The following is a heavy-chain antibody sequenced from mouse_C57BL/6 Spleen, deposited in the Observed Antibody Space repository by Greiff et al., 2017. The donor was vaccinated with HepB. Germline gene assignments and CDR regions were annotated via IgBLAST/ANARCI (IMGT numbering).Heavy chain of an antibody. CDR2: IDPSDSYT. D-gene: IGHD1-1*01. CDR1: GYTFTSYW. J-gene: IGHJ1*03. CDR3: ARYPHYYGSSYGYFDV. V-gene: IGHV1-69*01. Sequence: QVQLQQPGAELVMPGASVKLSCKASGYTFTSYWMHWVKQRPGQGLEWIGEIDPSDSYTNYNQKFEGKSTLTVDKSSSTAYMQLSSLTSEDSAVYYCARYPHYYGSSYGYFDVWGTGTTVTVSS.